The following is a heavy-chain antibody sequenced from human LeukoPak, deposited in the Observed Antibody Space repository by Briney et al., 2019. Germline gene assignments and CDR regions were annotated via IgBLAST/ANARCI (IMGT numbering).Heavy chain of an antibody. CDR1: GGSISGYY. Sequence: PSETLSPTCTVSGGSISGYYWSWIRQPPGKGLEWIGYIYSSGSTKYSPSLKSRVTMSVDTSKNQFSLKLTSVTAADTAVYYCARYYCSGTCYHFDYWGQGTLVTVSS. J-gene: IGHJ4*02. CDR2: IYSSGST. CDR3: ARYYCSGTCYHFDY. V-gene: IGHV4-59*08. D-gene: IGHD2-2*01.